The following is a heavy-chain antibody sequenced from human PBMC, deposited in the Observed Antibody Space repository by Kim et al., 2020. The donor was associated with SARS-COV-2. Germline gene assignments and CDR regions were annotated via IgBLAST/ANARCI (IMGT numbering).Heavy chain of an antibody. D-gene: IGHD2-2*01. V-gene: IGHV3-23*01. J-gene: IGHJ4*02. CDR3: AKHRVVVVPAANLDY. Sequence: PATGRFNSSRDNSNNTLYLQMNSLRAEDTAVYYCAKHRVVVVPAANLDYWGQGTLVTVSS.